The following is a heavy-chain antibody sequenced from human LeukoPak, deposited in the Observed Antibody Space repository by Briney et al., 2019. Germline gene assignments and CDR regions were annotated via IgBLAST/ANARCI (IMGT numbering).Heavy chain of an antibody. V-gene: IGHV4-4*07. CDR2: IYTSGRT. D-gene: IGHD1-26*01. Sequence: GSLRLSCAASGFTFSSYAMSWIRQPPGKGLEWVGRIYTSGRTNKNPSLESRVTMSVDTSKNQFSLNLTSVTAADTGVYYCARQKSDSGSYQGIDYWGQGTLVTVSS. J-gene: IGHJ4*02. CDR1: GFTFSSYA. CDR3: ARQKSDSGSYQGIDY.